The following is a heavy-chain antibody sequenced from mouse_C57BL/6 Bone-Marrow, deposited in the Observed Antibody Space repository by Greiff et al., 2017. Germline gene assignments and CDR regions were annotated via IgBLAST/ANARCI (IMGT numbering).Heavy chain of an antibody. CDR2: IRLKSDNYAT. CDR3: TSGYDPYWYFDV. CDR1: GFTFSNYW. V-gene: IGHV6-3*01. Sequence: EVMLVESGGGLVQPGGSMKLSCVASGFTFSNYWMNWVRQSPEKGLEWVAQIRLKSDNYATHYAESVKGRFTISRDDSKSIVYLQMNNLRAEDTGIDYCTSGYDPYWYFDVWGTGTTVTVSS. J-gene: IGHJ1*03. D-gene: IGHD2-2*01.